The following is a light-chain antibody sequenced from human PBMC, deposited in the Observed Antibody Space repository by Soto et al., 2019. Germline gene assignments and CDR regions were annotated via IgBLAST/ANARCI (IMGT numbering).Light chain of an antibody. V-gene: IGKV1-5*01. Sequence: DIQMTQSPSTLSASVGDRVTITCRASQSISSWLAWYQQKPGKAPKLLIYDASNLQSGVPSRFSGSGSGTEFTLTISSLQPDDCATYYCQHYNGYPITFGGGTKVDIK. CDR3: QHYNGYPIT. J-gene: IGKJ4*01. CDR2: DAS. CDR1: QSISSW.